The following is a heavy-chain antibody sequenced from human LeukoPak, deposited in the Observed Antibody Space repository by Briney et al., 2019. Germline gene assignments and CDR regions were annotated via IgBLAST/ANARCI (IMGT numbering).Heavy chain of an antibody. Sequence: SETLSLTCTVSGGSISSSYWSWIRQPPGKGLEWIGCIYSSGSTNYNPSLKSRVTLSIDTSRNQFSLKLRSPSATDTAVYYCARFYGSGGYSFDYWGQGTLVTVSS. J-gene: IGHJ4*02. CDR3: ARFYGSGGYSFDY. CDR2: IYSSGST. CDR1: GGSISSSY. D-gene: IGHD3-10*01. V-gene: IGHV4-59*08.